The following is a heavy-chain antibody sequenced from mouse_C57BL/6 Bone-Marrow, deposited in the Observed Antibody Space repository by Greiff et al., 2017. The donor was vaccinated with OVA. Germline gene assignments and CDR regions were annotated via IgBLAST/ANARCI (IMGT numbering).Heavy chain of an antibody. CDR1: GYTFTSYW. CDR2: IHPNSGST. Sequence: QVQLQQPGAELVKPGASVKLSCKASGYTFTSYWMHWVKQRPGQGLEWIGMIHPNSGSTNYNEKFKSKATLTVDQSASPAYMQLSSLTSEDSAVYYCARWIRHYGSSYDAMDYWGQGTSVTVSS. D-gene: IGHD1-1*01. CDR3: ARWIRHYGSSYDAMDY. V-gene: IGHV1-64*01. J-gene: IGHJ4*01.